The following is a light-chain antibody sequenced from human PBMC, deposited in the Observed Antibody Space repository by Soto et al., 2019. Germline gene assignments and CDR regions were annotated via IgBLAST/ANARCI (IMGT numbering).Light chain of an antibody. J-gene: IGLJ2*01. Sequence: SYVLTQRPSVSVAPEKTASITCGGDNIGDKAVHWYQHRPGQAPRLVIYYDLERPSGIHERFSGSNSGNTATLTISRVEAGDEADYYCQVWDTANDHPIFGGGTKLTVL. CDR1: NIGDKA. CDR2: YDL. V-gene: IGLV3-21*04. CDR3: QVWDTANDHPI.